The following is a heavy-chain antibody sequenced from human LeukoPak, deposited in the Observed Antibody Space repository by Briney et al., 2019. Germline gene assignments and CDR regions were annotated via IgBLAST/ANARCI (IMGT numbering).Heavy chain of an antibody. J-gene: IGHJ4*02. V-gene: IGHV3-23*01. D-gene: IGHD6-13*01. CDR3: AKVPGGILAAADY. CDR2: ISGSGGST. Sequence: GGSLRLSCAASGSTFSSYAMSWVRQAPGKGLEWVSAISGSGGSTYYADSVKGRFTISRDNSKNTLYLQMNSLRAEDTAVYYCAKVPGGILAAADYWGQGTLVTVSS. CDR1: GSTFSSYA.